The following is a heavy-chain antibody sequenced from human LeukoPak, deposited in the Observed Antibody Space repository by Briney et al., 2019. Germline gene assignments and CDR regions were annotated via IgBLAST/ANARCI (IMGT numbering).Heavy chain of an antibody. D-gene: IGHD5-18*01. CDR2: ISYDGSNN. CDR3: ASPRGYSLGAPDY. CDR1: GFTFSSYA. Sequence: PGGSLRLSCAASGFTFSSYAMHWVRQAPGKGLEWVAVISYDGSNNYYADSVKGRFTISRDNSKNTLYLQMDSLRAEDAAVYYCASPRGYSLGAPDYWGQGTLVTVSS. V-gene: IGHV3-30-3*01. J-gene: IGHJ4*02.